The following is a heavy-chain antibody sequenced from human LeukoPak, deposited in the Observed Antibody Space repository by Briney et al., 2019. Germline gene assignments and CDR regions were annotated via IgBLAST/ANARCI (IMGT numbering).Heavy chain of an antibody. Sequence: GGSLRLSCAASGFIFSTYGMYWVRQAPGKGLEWVAFIRHDGSIKNYADSVKGGSTISRENSKNTLYLQMNSLRAEDTAVYYCAKDSLADIDYWGQGTLVTVSS. CDR3: AKDSLADIDY. V-gene: IGHV3-30*02. D-gene: IGHD3-16*01. CDR1: GFIFSTYG. CDR2: IRHDGSIK. J-gene: IGHJ4*02.